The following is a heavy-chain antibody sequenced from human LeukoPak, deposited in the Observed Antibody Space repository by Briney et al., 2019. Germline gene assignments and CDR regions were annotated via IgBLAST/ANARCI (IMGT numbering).Heavy chain of an antibody. CDR3: ARLGGWSFDY. CDR2: ISTSGSST. CDR1: GFNFSDFY. J-gene: IGHJ4*02. V-gene: IGHV3-11*03. D-gene: IGHD3-16*01. Sequence: GGSLRLSCAASGFNFSDFYMTWIRQAPGKGLEWVSYISTSGSSTNYADSLKGRFTISRDNAKKSLYLQMNTLRGDDTAVYYCARLGGWSFDYWGQGTLVTVSS.